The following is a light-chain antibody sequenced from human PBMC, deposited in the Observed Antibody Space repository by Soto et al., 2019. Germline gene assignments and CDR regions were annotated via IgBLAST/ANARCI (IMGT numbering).Light chain of an antibody. Sequence: QSALTQPPSASGSPGQSVTITCSGTSSDVGEENYVSWYQQHPGKVPKLILYEVSNRPSGLPDRFSGSRSGNTASPTVSGLQAEDEADYFCSSFAGSPVVFGGGTQLTVL. CDR2: EVS. J-gene: IGLJ2*01. V-gene: IGLV2-8*01. CDR1: SSDVGEENY. CDR3: SSFAGSPVV.